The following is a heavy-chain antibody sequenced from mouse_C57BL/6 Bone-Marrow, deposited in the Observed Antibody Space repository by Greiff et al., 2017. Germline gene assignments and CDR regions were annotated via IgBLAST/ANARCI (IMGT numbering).Heavy chain of an antibody. Sequence: VQLQQSGPELVKPGASVKLSCKASGYTFTSYDINWVKQRPGQGLEWIGWIYPGDGGTKYNEKFKGKATLTVDTSSSTAYMELHSLTSEDSAVYFCARGAGYCVWFAYWGQGTLVTVSA. CDR2: IYPGDGGT. CDR1: GYTFTSYD. J-gene: IGHJ3*01. CDR3: ARGAGYCVWFAY. D-gene: IGHD2-2*01. V-gene: IGHV1-85*01.